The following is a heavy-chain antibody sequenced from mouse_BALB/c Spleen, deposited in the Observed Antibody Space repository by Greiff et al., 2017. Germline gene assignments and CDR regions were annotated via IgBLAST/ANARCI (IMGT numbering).Heavy chain of an antibody. CDR3: ARSAITTALAY. J-gene: IGHJ3*01. D-gene: IGHD1-2*01. V-gene: IGHV1-54*01. CDR2: INPGSGGT. CDR1: GYAFTNYL. Sequence: QVHVKQSGAELVWPGTSVKVSCKASGYAFTNYLIEWVKQRPGQGLEWIGVINPGSGGTNYNEKFKGKATLTADKSSSTAYMQLSSLTSDDSAVYFCARSAITTALAYWGQGTLVTVSA.